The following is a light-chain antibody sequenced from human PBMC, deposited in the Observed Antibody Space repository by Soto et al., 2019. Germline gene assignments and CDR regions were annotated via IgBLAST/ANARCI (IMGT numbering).Light chain of an antibody. CDR3: QQYYSSPLT. V-gene: IGKV1-5*03. J-gene: IGKJ5*01. Sequence: DVPMTQSPATLSASVGERVTITCRASQTINDWLAWYQKKPGKAPKLLIYKASTLESGVPSTFSGSGSGTEFTLTISSLQPDDSATYYCQQYYSSPLTFGQGTRLEIK. CDR2: KAS. CDR1: QTINDW.